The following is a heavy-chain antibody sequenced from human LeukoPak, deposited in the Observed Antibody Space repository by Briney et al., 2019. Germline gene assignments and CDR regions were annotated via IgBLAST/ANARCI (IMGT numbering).Heavy chain of an antibody. CDR3: ARGGTQAPIN. V-gene: IGHV3-7*01. J-gene: IGHJ4*02. CDR2: IKEDGSAT. Sequence: GGSLGLSCAASGFIFSNTWMIWLRQAPEKGLEWVANIKEDGSATYYVDSVKGRFTISRDNAKNSLYLQMNNLRAEDTAIYYCARGGTQAPINWGPGTPVTVSS. CDR1: GFIFSNTW.